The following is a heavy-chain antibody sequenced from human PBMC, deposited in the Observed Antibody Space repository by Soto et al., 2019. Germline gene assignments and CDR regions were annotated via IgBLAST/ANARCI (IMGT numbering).Heavy chain of an antibody. Sequence: QPGGSLRLSCAASGFTFSSYAMSWVRQAPGKGLEWVSAISGSGGSTYYADSVKGRFTISRDNSKNTLYLQMNSLRAEDTAVYYCAKDPLLPKHCSGGSCYVPLSNVWGKGTTVTVSS. CDR3: AKDPLLPKHCSGGSCYVPLSNV. D-gene: IGHD2-15*01. V-gene: IGHV3-23*01. CDR1: GFTFSSYA. J-gene: IGHJ6*04. CDR2: ISGSGGST.